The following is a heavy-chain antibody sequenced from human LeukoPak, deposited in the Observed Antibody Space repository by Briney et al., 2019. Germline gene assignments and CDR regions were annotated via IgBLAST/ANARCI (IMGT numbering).Heavy chain of an antibody. CDR2: IYYSGST. CDR3: ASLYRSTYYYYGMDV. CDR1: GGSISSYY. Sequence: SETLSLTCTVSGGSISSYYWSWIRQPPGKGLEWIGYIYYSGSTHYNPSLKSRVTISVDTSKNQFSLKLSSVTAADTAVYYCASLYRSTYYYYGMDVWGQGTTVTVSS. V-gene: IGHV4-59*01. D-gene: IGHD6-13*01. J-gene: IGHJ6*02.